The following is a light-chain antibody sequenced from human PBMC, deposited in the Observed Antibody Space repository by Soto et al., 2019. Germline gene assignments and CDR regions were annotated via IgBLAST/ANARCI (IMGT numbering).Light chain of an antibody. Sequence: QSVLTQPPSVSGAPGQRVTISCTGSSSNIGAGYDVHWYRQLPGSAPQLLIHGNSNRPSGVPDRCSGSKSGPSASLAITGLQAEDEADYYCQSYDSSLSNSVIFGGGTKVTVL. V-gene: IGLV1-40*01. CDR1: SSNIGAGYD. J-gene: IGLJ2*01. CDR3: QSYDSSLSNSVI. CDR2: GNS.